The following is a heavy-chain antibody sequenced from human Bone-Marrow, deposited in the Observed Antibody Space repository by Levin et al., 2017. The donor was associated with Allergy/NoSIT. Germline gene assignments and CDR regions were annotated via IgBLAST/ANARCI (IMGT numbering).Heavy chain of an antibody. D-gene: IGHD3-16*01. J-gene: IGHJ4*02. CDR2: IYYSGST. Sequence: PSETLSLTCTVSGGSISSYYWSWIRQPPGKGLEWIGYIYYSGSTNYNPSLKSRVTISVDTSKNQFSLKLSSVTAADTAVYYCARAYDYIWGSYENAFDYWGQGTLVTVSS. CDR3: ARAYDYIWGSYENAFDY. V-gene: IGHV4-59*01. CDR1: GGSISSYY.